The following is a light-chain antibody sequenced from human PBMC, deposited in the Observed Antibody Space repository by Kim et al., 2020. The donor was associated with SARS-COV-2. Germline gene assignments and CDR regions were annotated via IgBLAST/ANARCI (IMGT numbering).Light chain of an antibody. J-gene: IGKJ4*01. CDR3: RQSYSTPLT. CDR1: QSISSY. Sequence: DIQMTQSPSSLSASVGDRVTITCRASQSISSYLNWYQQKPGKAPKLLIYGASSLQSGVPSRFSGSGSGTDFTLTISSLQTEDFATYYCRQSYSTPLTFGGGTKLEI. CDR2: GAS. V-gene: IGKV1-39*01.